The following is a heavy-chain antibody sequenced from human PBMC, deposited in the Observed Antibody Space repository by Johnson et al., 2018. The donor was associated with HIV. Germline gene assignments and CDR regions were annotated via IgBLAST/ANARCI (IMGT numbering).Heavy chain of an antibody. CDR1: GFTFSSYA. CDR2: IKQDGSQK. D-gene: IGHD3-10*01. Sequence: VQLVESGGGLVQPGGSLRLSCAASGFTFSSYAMSWVRQAPGKGLEWVANIKQDGSQKSYVDSVKGRFTISRDNAKTSLNLQMNSLRAEDTAVYYCARRGLANAFDIWGQGTMVTVSS. CDR3: ARRGLANAFDI. V-gene: IGHV3-7*02. J-gene: IGHJ3*02.